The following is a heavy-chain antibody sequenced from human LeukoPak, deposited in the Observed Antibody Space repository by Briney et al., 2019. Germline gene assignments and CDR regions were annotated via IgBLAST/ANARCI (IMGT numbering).Heavy chain of an antibody. CDR2: IYYIGNT. J-gene: IGHJ4*02. Sequence: PSETLSLTCTVSGGSISNYYWSWIRQPPGKGLELIGYIYYIGNTDYSPSLTSRVTMSVATSKNQFSLKLTSVTAADTAVYYCARWNEGLDHRGQGALVTVSS. CDR1: GGSISNYY. V-gene: IGHV4-59*01. D-gene: IGHD1-1*01. CDR3: ARWNEGLDH.